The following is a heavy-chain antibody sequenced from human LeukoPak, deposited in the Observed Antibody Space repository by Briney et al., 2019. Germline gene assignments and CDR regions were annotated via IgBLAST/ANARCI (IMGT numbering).Heavy chain of an antibody. V-gene: IGHV1-18*01. D-gene: IGHD6-13*01. CDR2: ISADNGNT. CDR1: GYTFTSYG. Sequence: ASVKVSCKASGYTFTSYGISWVRQAPGQGLEWMGWISADNGNTNYAQRLQGRVTMTTDTSTSTAYMELRSLRSDDTAVYYCARYSSTFSYYGVDVWGQGTTVTVSS. CDR3: ARYSSTFSYYGVDV. J-gene: IGHJ6*02.